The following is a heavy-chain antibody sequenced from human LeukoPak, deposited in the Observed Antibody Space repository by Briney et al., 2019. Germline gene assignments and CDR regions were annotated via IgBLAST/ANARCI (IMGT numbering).Heavy chain of an antibody. D-gene: IGHD6-13*01. CDR1: GYTFTSYG. Sequence: ASVKVSCKASGYTFTSYGISWVRQAPGQGLEWMGWISAYNGNTNYAQKLQGRVTMTTDTSTSTAYMELRSLRSDDTAVYYCARGKRIAAAGERAAFDIWGQGTMVTVSS. CDR3: ARGKRIAAAGERAAFDI. J-gene: IGHJ3*02. CDR2: ISAYNGNT. V-gene: IGHV1-18*01.